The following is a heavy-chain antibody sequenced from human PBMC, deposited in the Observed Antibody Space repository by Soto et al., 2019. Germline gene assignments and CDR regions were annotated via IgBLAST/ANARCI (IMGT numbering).Heavy chain of an antibody. CDR3: ARGSEAQFDP. J-gene: IGHJ5*02. CDR2: VYSTEIT. Sequence: PSETLSLTCTVSGDSISSYFWSWIRQPPGKGLEWIGYVYSTEITNYNPSLKSRVAMSIDTSKNQFSLKVRSVTAADTAVYYCARGSEAQFDPWGQGTLVTVYS. CDR1: GDSISSYF. V-gene: IGHV4-59*01.